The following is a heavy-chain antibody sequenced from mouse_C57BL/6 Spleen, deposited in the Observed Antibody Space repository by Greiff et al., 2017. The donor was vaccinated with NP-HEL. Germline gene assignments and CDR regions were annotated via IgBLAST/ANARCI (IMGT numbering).Heavy chain of an antibody. Sequence: VQLQQSGAELARPGASVKLSCKASGYTFTSYGISWVKQRPGQGLEWIGMIHPNSGSTNYNEKFKSKATLTVDKSSSTAYMQLSSLTSEDSAVYYGARQYGSSYWYFDVWGTGTTVTVSS. D-gene: IGHD1-1*01. CDR3: ARQYGSSYWYFDV. CDR2: IHPNSGST. V-gene: IGHV1-64*01. CDR1: GYTFTSYG. J-gene: IGHJ1*03.